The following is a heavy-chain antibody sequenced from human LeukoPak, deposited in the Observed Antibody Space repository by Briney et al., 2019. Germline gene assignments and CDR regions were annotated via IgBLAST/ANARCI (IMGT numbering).Heavy chain of an antibody. J-gene: IGHJ4*02. D-gene: IGHD6-19*01. Sequence: GASVKVSCKASGYTFTSYGISWVRQAPGQRLEWMGWINAGNGNTKYSQEFQGRVTITRDTSASAVYMELSSLRSDDMAVYYCARVVRYSSGPLTDLLPYYFDYWGQGTLVTVSS. V-gene: IGHV1-3*03. CDR1: GYTFTSYG. CDR3: ARVVRYSSGPLTDLLPYYFDY. CDR2: INAGNGNT.